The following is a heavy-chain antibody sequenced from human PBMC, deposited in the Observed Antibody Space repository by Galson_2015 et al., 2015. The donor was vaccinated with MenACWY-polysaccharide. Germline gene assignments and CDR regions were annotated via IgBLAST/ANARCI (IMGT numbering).Heavy chain of an antibody. CDR1: GFSFRSHW. Sequence: SLRLSCAASGFSFRSHWMNWVRQAPGEGREWVSCINSTGSIINYADSLKGRFTISRDNAKNTLYLEMNSLRAEDTALYYCAKPYSTSGVSFSFDPWGQGSLVTVSS. D-gene: IGHD2-8*01. V-gene: IGHV3-21*04. J-gene: IGHJ5*02. CDR3: AKPYSTSGVSFSFDP. CDR2: INSTGSII.